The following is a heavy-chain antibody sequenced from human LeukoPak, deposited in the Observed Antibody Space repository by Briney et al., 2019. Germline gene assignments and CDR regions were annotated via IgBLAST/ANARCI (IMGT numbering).Heavy chain of an antibody. D-gene: IGHD1-26*01. J-gene: IGHJ4*02. Sequence: PSETLSLTCTVSGGSISSYYWNWIRQTAGKGLEWIGRIYSSGSTSYNPSLKSRVTMSVDTSKNQFSLKLSSVTAADTAVYYCAGGGGGSYYDFDYWGQGTLVTVSS. CDR2: IYSSGST. CDR1: GGSISSYY. V-gene: IGHV4-4*07. CDR3: AGGGGGSYYDFDY.